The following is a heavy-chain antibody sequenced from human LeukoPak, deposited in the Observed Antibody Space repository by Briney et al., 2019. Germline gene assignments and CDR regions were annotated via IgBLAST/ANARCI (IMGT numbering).Heavy chain of an antibody. CDR3: AKDRCSSTSCYEDFDY. CDR2: IWYDGSNK. Sequence: PGGSLRLSCAASGFTFSSYGMHWVRQAPGKGREWGAVIWYDGSNKYYVDSVKGRFTISRDNSKNTLYLRMNSLRAENTAVYYCAKDRCSSTSCYEDFDYWGQGTLVTVSS. V-gene: IGHV3-30*02. CDR1: GFTFSSYG. D-gene: IGHD2-2*01. J-gene: IGHJ4*02.